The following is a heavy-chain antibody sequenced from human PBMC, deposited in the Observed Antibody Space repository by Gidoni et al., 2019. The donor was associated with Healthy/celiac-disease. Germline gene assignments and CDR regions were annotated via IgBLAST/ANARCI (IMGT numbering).Heavy chain of an antibody. CDR1: GYSFTSYW. CDR3: ARLVDTAMVDNWFDP. D-gene: IGHD5-18*01. J-gene: IGHJ5*02. V-gene: IGHV5-10-1*03. Sequence: EVQLVQSGAEVKKPGESLRISCKGSGYSFTSYWISWVRQMPGKGLEWMGRIDPSDSYTNYSPSFQGHVTISADKSISTAYLQWSSLKASDTAMYYCARLVDTAMVDNWFDPWGQGTLVTVSS. CDR2: IDPSDSYT.